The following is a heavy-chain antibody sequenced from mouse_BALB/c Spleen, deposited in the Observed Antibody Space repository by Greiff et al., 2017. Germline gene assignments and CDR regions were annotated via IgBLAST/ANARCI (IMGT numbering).Heavy chain of an antibody. CDR1: GYSITSDYA. CDR3: ARTYPFAY. CDR2: ISYSGST. J-gene: IGHJ3*01. Sequence: EVHLVESGPGLVKPSQSLSPTCTVTGYSITSDYAWNWIRQFPGNKLEWMGYISYSGSTSYNPSLKSRISITRDTSKNQFFLQLNSVTTEDTATYYCARTYPFAYWGQGALVTVAA. D-gene: IGHD5-1*01. V-gene: IGHV3-2*02.